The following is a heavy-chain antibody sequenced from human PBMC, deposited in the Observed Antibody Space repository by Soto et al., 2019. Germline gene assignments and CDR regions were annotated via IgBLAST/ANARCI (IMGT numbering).Heavy chain of an antibody. V-gene: IGHV3-23*01. CDR1: GFTFSSYD. J-gene: IGHJ4*02. Sequence: GGSLRLSCAASGFTFSSYDINWVRQAPGKGLEWVSAIGSYANTYYAGSVKGRFTISRDDSRNTVYLQLNSLRVDDTAVYYCAKESTAGSPGDYFDSWGQGTLVTVSS. CDR2: IGSYANT. CDR3: AKESTAGSPGDYFDS.